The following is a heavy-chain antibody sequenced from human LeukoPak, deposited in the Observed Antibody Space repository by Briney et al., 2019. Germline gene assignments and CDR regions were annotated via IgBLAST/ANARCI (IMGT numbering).Heavy chain of an antibody. CDR2: IYATGST. D-gene: IGHD3-22*01. CDR1: GDSMNNCY. CDR3: ARDRALDSDSTGYYYNRGLDY. J-gene: IGHJ4*02. Sequence: SETLSLTCTVSGDSMNNCYWNWIRQPAGKGLEWIGRIYATGSTDYNPSRKSRVTMAIDTSKNHFSLNLTSVTAADTAVYFCARDRALDSDSTGYYYNRGLDYWSQGTLVTVSS. V-gene: IGHV4-4*07.